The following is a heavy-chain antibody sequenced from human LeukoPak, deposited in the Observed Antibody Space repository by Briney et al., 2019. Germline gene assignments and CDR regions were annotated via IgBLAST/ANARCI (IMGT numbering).Heavy chain of an antibody. CDR3: ARVRSGYYDSNFDY. CDR2: IRSKANSYAT. J-gene: IGHJ4*02. Sequence: GGSLRLSCAASGFTSSGSAMHWVRQASGKGLEWVGRIRSKANSYATAYAASVKGRFTISRDDSKNTAYLQMNSLKTEDTAVYYCARVRSGYYDSNFDYWGQGTLVTVSS. V-gene: IGHV3-73*01. CDR1: GFTSSGSA. D-gene: IGHD3-22*01.